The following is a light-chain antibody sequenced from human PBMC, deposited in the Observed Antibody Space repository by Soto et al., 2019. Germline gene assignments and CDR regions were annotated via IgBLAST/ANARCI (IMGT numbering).Light chain of an antibody. Sequence: EIVTTQSPATLSVSAGERATLSCRASQSVRTNLAWYQQKPGQAPRLLIYAASSRATGIPARFSGSGSGTEFTLTISSLQSEDFAVYYCQQYNNWPPWTFGQGTKVDIK. J-gene: IGKJ1*01. CDR1: QSVRTN. CDR2: AAS. V-gene: IGKV3-15*01. CDR3: QQYNNWPPWT.